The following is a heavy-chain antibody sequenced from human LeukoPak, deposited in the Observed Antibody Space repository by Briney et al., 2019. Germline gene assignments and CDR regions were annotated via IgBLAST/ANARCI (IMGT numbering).Heavy chain of an antibody. Sequence: GGSLRLSCAASGFTFSSFSMNWVRQAPGKGLEWVSSIYSTTTYIYYADSVKGRFTISRDNAKNSLYLQMNSLRAEDTAVYYCARDQLIHAFDIWGQGTVVTVSS. CDR2: IYSTTTYI. CDR3: ARDQLIHAFDI. J-gene: IGHJ3*02. V-gene: IGHV3-21*01. CDR1: GFTFSSFS. D-gene: IGHD1-1*01.